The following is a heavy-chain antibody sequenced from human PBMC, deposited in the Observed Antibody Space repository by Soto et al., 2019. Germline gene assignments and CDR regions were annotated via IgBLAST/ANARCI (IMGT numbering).Heavy chain of an antibody. CDR3: AREPYYYDSSGYYNRYWYFDL. Sequence: QVQLVESGGGVVQPGRSLRLSCAASGFTFSSYGMHWVCQAPGKGLEWVAVIWYDGSNKYYADSVKGRFTISRDNSKNTLYLQMNSLRAEDTAVYYCAREPYYYDSSGYYNRYWYFDLWGRGTLVTVSS. D-gene: IGHD3-22*01. CDR1: GFTFSSYG. J-gene: IGHJ2*01. CDR2: IWYDGSNK. V-gene: IGHV3-33*01.